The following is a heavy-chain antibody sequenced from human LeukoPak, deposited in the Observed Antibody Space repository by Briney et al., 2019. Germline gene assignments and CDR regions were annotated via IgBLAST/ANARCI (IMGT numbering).Heavy chain of an antibody. CDR3: VVVVEPPDSDGFDV. D-gene: IGHD1-14*01. CDR2: INADGSTT. V-gene: IGHV3-74*01. J-gene: IGHJ3*01. CDR1: GFTFGNSW. Sequence: GGSLRLSCAASGFTFGNSWVHSVRHALGKGLVWVSLINADGSTTTYADSVKGRFTISRDNARNTLSLQMNSLTIEDTAVYYCVVVVEPPDSDGFDVWGQGTMITVSS.